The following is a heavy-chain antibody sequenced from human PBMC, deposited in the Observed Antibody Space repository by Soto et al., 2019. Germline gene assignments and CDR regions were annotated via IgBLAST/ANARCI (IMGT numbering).Heavy chain of an antibody. CDR1: GGSFSCYY. J-gene: IGHJ4*02. CDR2: INHSGST. CDR3: ARGGYSYGTAFGY. D-gene: IGHD5-18*01. V-gene: IGHV4-34*01. Sequence: SETLSLTCAVYGGSFSCYYLSWIRQPPGKGLEWIGEINHSGSTNYNPSLKSRVTISVDTSKNQFSLKLSSVTAADTAVYYCARGGYSYGTAFGYWGQGTLVTVSS.